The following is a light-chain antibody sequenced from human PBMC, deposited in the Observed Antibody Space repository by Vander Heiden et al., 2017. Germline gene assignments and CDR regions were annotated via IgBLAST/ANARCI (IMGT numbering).Light chain of an antibody. CDR1: SCNIGAGQD. J-gene: IGLJ1*01. CDR3: YYYGSSLSVSFV. CDR2: VIS. V-gene: IGLV1-40*01. Sequence: QAVLTQPRSVSRSPGHRHTMSCTGSSCNIGAGQDVHWYQELPGAAPKLPLFVISPRPSGVPDRFSGSTSCTCDYPAPHALPAEDEADEDWYYYGSSLSVSFVFGTGTKLTVL.